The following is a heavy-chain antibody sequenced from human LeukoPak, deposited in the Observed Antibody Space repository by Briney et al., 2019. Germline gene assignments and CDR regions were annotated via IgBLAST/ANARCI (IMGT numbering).Heavy chain of an antibody. CDR2: ITSSGAAT. Sequence: PGGSLRLSCAASGFTFSDYSMNWVRQALGKGLEWVSSITSSGAATYYADSVKGRFTISRDNSDNTLYLQMNSLRAEDTAVYYCAKDRPNYYGSNGHYYKLNGDCWGQGTLVTVSS. D-gene: IGHD3-22*01. V-gene: IGHV3-23*01. J-gene: IGHJ4*02. CDR1: GFTFSDYS. CDR3: AKDRPNYYGSNGHYYKLNGDC.